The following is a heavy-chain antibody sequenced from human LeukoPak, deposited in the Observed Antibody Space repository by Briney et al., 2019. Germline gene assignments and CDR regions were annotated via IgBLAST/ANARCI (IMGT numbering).Heavy chain of an antibody. CDR3: ARDHSSFWYAVDY. V-gene: IGHV1-18*01. J-gene: IGHJ4*02. Sequence: GAXXKVSCKASGYSFTSYGISWVRQAPGQGLEGMGWISAYNGNTKYAQKFQGRVTMNKETYKSTAYMEMRRLGYDDRDGYYCARDHSSFWYAVDYWGQGTLVTVSS. CDR2: ISAYNGNT. CDR1: GYSFTSYG. D-gene: IGHD6-19*01.